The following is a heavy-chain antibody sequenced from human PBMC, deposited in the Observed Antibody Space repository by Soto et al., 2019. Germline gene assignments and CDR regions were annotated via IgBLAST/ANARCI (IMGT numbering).Heavy chain of an antibody. Sequence: SDRLSSACSECGGCVKSAVDVGCLIGQPPGKALELIGYIYYSRATNRNPSLTSRLSISLDTSKNQVSLKLSSVTAADTAVYYCARLAPMAFASSAYDRSMAVWGQGTTVPGS. CDR1: GGCVKSAVDV. CDR3: ARLAPMAFASSAYDRSMAV. V-gene: IGHV4-61*08. J-gene: IGHJ6*02. D-gene: IGHD6-25*01. CDR2: IYYSRAT.